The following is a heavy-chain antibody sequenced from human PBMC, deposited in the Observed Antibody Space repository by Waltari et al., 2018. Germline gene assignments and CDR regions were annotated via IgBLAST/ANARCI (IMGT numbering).Heavy chain of an antibody. Sequence: QVQLVQSGAEVKKPGASVKVSCKASGYTFTSYDTNWVRHATGQGLEWMGWMNPNSGNTGYAQKFQGRVTMTRNTSISTAYMELSSLRSEDTAVYYCAKASSSWYRRRPDYWGQGTLVTVSS. CDR1: GYTFTSYD. D-gene: IGHD6-13*01. CDR2: MNPNSGNT. V-gene: IGHV1-8*01. J-gene: IGHJ4*02. CDR3: AKASSSWYRRRPDY.